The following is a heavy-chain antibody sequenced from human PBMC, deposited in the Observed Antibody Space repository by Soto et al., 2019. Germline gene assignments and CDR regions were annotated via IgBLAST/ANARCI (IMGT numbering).Heavy chain of an antibody. V-gene: IGHV4-34*01. CDR1: GGSFSGYS. CDR3: ARGPSPLPY. J-gene: IGHJ4*02. CDR2: INHSGST. D-gene: IGHD6-6*01. Sequence: SETLSLTCAVNGGSFSGYSWTWIRQPPGKGLEWIGQINHSGSTNHNPSLKSRVTISLGASRNQFSLHLNSVTPQDTAVYYCARGPSPLPYWGRGTEVTVSS.